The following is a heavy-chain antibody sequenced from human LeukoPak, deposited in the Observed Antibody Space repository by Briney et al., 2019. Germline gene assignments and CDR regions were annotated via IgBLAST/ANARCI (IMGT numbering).Heavy chain of an antibody. CDR3: STGVWFGELLGDY. J-gene: IGHJ4*02. Sequence: GGSLRLSCTASGFTFGDYAMTWVRQAPGKGLEWVGRIKSKSDGETTDYAAPVRGRFSISRDDSKNTVSLQMNSLKTEDTAVYYCSTGVWFGELLGDYWGQGTLVTVSS. CDR2: IKSKSDGETT. D-gene: IGHD3-10*01. V-gene: IGHV3-15*01. CDR1: GFTFGDYA.